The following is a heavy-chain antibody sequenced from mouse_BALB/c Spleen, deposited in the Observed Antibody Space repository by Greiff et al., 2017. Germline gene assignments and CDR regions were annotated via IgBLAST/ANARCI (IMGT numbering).Heavy chain of an antibody. Sequence: EVKLVESGGGLVQPKGSLKLSCAASGFTFNTYAMNWVRQAPGKGLEWVARIRSKSNNYATYYADSVKDRFTISRDDSQSMLYLQMNNLKTEDTAMYYCVRHGDNYTFAYWGQGTLVTVSA. V-gene: IGHV10-1*02. CDR2: IRSKSNNYAT. D-gene: IGHD1-3*01. CDR1: GFTFNTYA. J-gene: IGHJ3*01. CDR3: VRHGDNYTFAY.